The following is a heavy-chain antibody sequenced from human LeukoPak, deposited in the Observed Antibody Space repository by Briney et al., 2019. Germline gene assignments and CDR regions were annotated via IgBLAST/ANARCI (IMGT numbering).Heavy chain of an antibody. J-gene: IGHJ4*02. CDR2: IWYDGSNK. Sequence: GRSLRLSCAASGITFSSYGMHWVRQAPGKGLEWVAVIWYDGSNKYYADSVKGRFTISRDNSKNTLYLQMNSLRAEDTAVYYCARDGYYYDSSGPDYWGQGTLVTVSS. V-gene: IGHV3-33*01. D-gene: IGHD3-22*01. CDR1: GITFSSYG. CDR3: ARDGYYYDSSGPDY.